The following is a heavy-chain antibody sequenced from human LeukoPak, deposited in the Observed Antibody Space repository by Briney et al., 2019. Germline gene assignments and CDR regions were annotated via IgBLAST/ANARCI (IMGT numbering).Heavy chain of an antibody. Sequence: ASVKVSYKASGYTFTSYDINWVRQATGQGLEWMGWMKPNSGNTGYAQKFQGRVTMTRNTSISTAYMELSSLRSEDTAVYYCAIFGLDGSGSYYNGFDYWGQGTLVTVSS. J-gene: IGHJ4*02. V-gene: IGHV1-8*01. CDR1: GYTFTSYD. D-gene: IGHD3-10*01. CDR3: AIFGLDGSGSYYNGFDY. CDR2: MKPNSGNT.